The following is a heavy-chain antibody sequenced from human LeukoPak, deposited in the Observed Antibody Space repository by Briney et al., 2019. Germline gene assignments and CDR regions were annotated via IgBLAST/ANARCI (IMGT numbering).Heavy chain of an antibody. CDR2: IYYSGST. J-gene: IGHJ4*02. D-gene: IGHD3-10*01. Sequence: SETLSLTCTVSGGSISSSSYYWGWIRQPPGKGLEWIGSIYYSGSTYYNPSLKSRVTISVDTSKNQFSLKLSSVAAADTAVYYCARDPHGSGGVDYWGQGTLVTVSS. V-gene: IGHV4-39*02. CDR3: ARDPHGSGGVDY. CDR1: GGSISSSSYY.